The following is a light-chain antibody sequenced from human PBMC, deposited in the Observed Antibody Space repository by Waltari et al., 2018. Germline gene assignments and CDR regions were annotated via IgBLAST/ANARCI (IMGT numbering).Light chain of an antibody. V-gene: IGLV2-23*01. CDR2: EGN. J-gene: IGLJ1*01. CDR1: SSDVGNYNV. Sequence: QSALTQPASVSGSPGQSITIPCTETSSDVGNYNVVSWYQHHPGKPPKLMIYEGNKRPGEIPDRCSGAKSSNRASLTITGLQAEDEADYYCGSYASSSGYVFGAGTVVTVL. CDR3: GSYASSSGYV.